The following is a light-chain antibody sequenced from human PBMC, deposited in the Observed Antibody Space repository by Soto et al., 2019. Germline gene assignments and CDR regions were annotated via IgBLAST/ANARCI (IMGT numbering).Light chain of an antibody. Sequence: SALTQPASVSGSPGQSITISCTGTVSDVGGYDSVSWYQQHPGRAPKLIIYGVNNRPSGVSNRFSASKSADTASLTISGLQAEDEANYYCCSYTTSTTYVFGTGTKVTVL. V-gene: IGLV2-14*03. CDR2: GVN. J-gene: IGLJ1*01. CDR1: VSDVGGYDS. CDR3: CSYTTSTTYV.